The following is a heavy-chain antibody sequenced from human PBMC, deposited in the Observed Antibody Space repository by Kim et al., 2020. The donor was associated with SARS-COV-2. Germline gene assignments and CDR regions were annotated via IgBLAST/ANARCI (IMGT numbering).Heavy chain of an antibody. CDR3: ARDSPLITIFGVDHQGVDY. J-gene: IGHJ4*02. D-gene: IGHD3-3*01. Sequence: GGSLRLSCAASGFTFSSYSMNWVRQAPGKGLEWVSSISSSSSYIYYADSVKGRFTISRDNAKNSLYLQMNSLRAEDTAVYYCARDSPLITIFGVDHQGVDYWGQGTLVTVSS. CDR1: GFTFSSYS. V-gene: IGHV3-21*01. CDR2: ISSSSSYI.